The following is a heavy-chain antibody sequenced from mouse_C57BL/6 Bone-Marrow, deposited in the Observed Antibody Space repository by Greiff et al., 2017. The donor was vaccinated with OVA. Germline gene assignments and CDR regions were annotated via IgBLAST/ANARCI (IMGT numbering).Heavy chain of an antibody. CDR2: ISRGGSYT. CDR1: GFTFSSYG. CDR3: TRHRELGPGFAC. Sequence: EVQGVESGGDLVKPGGSLKLSCAASGFTFSSYGMSWVRQTPDKRLEWVATISRGGSYTYYPDSFKGRFTFSRDNAKNTLYLQMSSLKSEDTAKYYCTRHRELGPGFACWGKGTLVTVSA. D-gene: IGHD4-1*01. V-gene: IGHV5-6*01. J-gene: IGHJ3*01.